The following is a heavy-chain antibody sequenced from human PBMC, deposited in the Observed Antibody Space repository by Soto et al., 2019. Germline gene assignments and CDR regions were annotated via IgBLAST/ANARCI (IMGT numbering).Heavy chain of an antibody. CDR2: INPNSGGT. CDR1: GYTFTGYY. CDR3: ARADPYSSSREYYLDY. Sequence: ASVKVSCKASGYTFTGYYMEWVRQANGQGLEWLGWINPNSGGTNYAQKFQGRVTMTRDTSISTAYMELSRLRSDATAVYYCARADPYSSSREYYLDYRRQGTLVTVSS. J-gene: IGHJ4*02. V-gene: IGHV1-2*02. D-gene: IGHD6-6*01.